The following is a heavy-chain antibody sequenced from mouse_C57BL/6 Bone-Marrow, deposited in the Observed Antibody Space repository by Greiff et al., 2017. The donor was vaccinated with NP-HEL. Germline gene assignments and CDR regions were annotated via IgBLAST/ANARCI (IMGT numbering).Heavy chain of an antibody. J-gene: IGHJ1*03. Sequence: EVNVVESGGGLVKPGGSLKLSCAASGFTFSDYGMHWVRQAPEKGLEWVAYISSGSSTIYYADTVKGRFTISRDNAKNTLFLQMTSLRSEDTAMYYCARDYGHWYFDVWGTGTTVTVSS. V-gene: IGHV5-17*01. CDR1: GFTFSDYG. D-gene: IGHD1-1*01. CDR2: ISSGSSTI. CDR3: ARDYGHWYFDV.